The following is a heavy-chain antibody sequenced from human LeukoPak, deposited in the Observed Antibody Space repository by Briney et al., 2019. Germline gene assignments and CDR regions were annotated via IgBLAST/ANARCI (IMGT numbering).Heavy chain of an antibody. J-gene: IGHJ4*02. D-gene: IGHD3-22*01. Sequence: GGSLRLSCAASGXTFSGYSVHWARQGSGKGLVWVSGIYGDGSVAAYADSVKGRFTISRDNAKNTVYLEMNSLRAEDTAVYYCGRGHYGPDYWGQGTLVTVSS. CDR2: IYGDGSVA. CDR1: GXTFSGYS. CDR3: GRGHYGPDY. V-gene: IGHV3-74*01.